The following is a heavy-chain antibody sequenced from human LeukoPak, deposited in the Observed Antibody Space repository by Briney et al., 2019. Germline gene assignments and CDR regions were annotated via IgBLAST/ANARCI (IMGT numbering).Heavy chain of an antibody. V-gene: IGHV3-7*01. CDR3: ATSDDSSGSD. CDR2: INLDGSVR. Sequence: GGSLRLSCAASGFTFSGYWISWVRQAPGKGLEWVANINLDGSVRHYVDSARGRFTISRDNAKNSLYLQMNSLRAEDTALYYCATSDDSSGSDWGQGTLVTVSS. D-gene: IGHD3-22*01. J-gene: IGHJ4*02. CDR1: GFTFSGYW.